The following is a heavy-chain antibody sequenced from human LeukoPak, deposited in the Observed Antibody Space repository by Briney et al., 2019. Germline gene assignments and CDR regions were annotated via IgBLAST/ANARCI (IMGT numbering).Heavy chain of an antibody. J-gene: IGHJ4*02. CDR1: GFTFSSFT. Sequence: PGGSLRLSCAASGFTFSSFTMNWVRQAPGKGLEWVSSISGNSDYIYYADSVKGRFTISRDNAENSLFLQMNNLRAEDTAVYYCTRDPAFLAGGWVDYWRQATMVTVSS. V-gene: IGHV3-21*01. CDR2: ISGNSDYI. CDR3: TRDPAFLAGGWVDY. D-gene: IGHD1-26*01.